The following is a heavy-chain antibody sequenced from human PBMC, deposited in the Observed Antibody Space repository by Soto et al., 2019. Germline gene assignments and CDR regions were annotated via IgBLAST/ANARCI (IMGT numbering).Heavy chain of an antibody. CDR3: TTVSSSWYVGY. D-gene: IGHD6-13*01. Sequence: SVSNAWMNWVRQAPGKGLEWVGRIKSKTDGGTTDYAAPVKCRFTISRDDSKNTLYLQMNSLKTEDTAVYYCTTVSSSWYVGYWGQGTLVTVSS. V-gene: IGHV3-15*07. J-gene: IGHJ4*02. CDR2: IKSKTDGGTT. CDR1: SVSNAW.